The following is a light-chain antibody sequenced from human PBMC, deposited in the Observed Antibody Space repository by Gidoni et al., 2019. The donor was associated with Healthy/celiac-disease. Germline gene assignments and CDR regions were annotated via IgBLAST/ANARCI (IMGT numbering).Light chain of an antibody. V-gene: IGKV1-6*01. Sequence: AIQMTQSPSSLSASVGDRVTINCRASQGIRNDLGWYQQKPGKAPTLLIYAASSLQSGVPSRFSCSGSVTDFTLTITSLHPEDFSPYYCLQDYNYPYTFGQGTKLEIK. CDR1: QGIRND. CDR3: LQDYNYPYT. J-gene: IGKJ2*01. CDR2: AAS.